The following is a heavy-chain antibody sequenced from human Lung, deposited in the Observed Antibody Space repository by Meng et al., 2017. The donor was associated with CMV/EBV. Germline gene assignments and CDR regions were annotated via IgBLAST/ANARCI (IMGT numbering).Heavy chain of an antibody. CDR1: GFIFHDYT. J-gene: IGHJ4*01. CDR2: INWNSSNI. Sequence: SCTASGFIFHDYTMHWVRQVPGKGLEWVSGINWNSSNIFYADSVKGRFTISRDNAKNSLYLQMNSLRAEDTALYYCAKDVVGAATTYYFDYWGQGKXV. V-gene: IGHV3-9*01. CDR3: AKDVVGAATTYYFDY. D-gene: IGHD4-11*01.